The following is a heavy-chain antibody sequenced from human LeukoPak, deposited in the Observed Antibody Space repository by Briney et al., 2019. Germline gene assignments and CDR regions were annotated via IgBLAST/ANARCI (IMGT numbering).Heavy chain of an antibody. D-gene: IGHD3-10*01. CDR2: INWSGGRT. V-gene: IGHV3-20*04. J-gene: IGHJ6*03. Sequence: GGSLRLSCVASGFTFDYYGMNWVRQVPGKGLEWVSGINWSGGRTSYADSVKGRFTISRDNAKNSLYLQMHSLRAEDTAVYYCARDQEGAYGSGSYYRRYCYYYMDVWGKGTTVTISS. CDR1: GFTFDYYG. CDR3: ARDQEGAYGSGSYYRRYCYYYMDV.